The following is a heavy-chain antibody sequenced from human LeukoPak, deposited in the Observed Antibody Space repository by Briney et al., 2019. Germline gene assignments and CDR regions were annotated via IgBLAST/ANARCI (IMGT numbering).Heavy chain of an antibody. D-gene: IGHD3-16*02. CDR3: TKDHSEYVWGSYRRDDY. CDR1: GFTVNSYA. J-gene: IGHJ4*02. V-gene: IGHV3-23*01. CDR2: ISGSGDNT. Sequence: GGFLRLSCTASGFTVNSYAMSWVRQGPGKGLEWVSAISGSGDNTYYADSVRDRFTISRDKSKNTLYLQMDILRAEDSAVYYCTKDHSEYVWGSYRRDDYWGQGTLVTVSS.